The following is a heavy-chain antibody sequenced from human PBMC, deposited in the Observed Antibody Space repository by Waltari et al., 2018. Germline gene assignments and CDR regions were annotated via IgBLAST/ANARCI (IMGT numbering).Heavy chain of an antibody. CDR2: VSSDGTKK. V-gene: IGHV3-30*04. J-gene: IGHJ4*02. CDR1: RFTFNPYP. CDR3: ARDSIYSSTWLPDDY. D-gene: IGHD6-13*01. Sequence: QVQLVESGGGVFQPGRSLSLACAAFRFTFNPYPLHWVRQAPGKGLEWVAFVSSDGTKKYYADSVKGRFTISRDNSKATLYLQMDSLRPEDTAVYYCARDSIYSSTWLPDDYWGQGTLVTVSS.